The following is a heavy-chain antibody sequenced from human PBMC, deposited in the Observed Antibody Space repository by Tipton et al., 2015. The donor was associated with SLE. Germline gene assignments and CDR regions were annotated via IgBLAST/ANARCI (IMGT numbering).Heavy chain of an antibody. CDR2: ISSSSSYI. CDR3: AREINEIAARRAFDI. V-gene: IGHV3-21*01. Sequence: GSLRLSCAASGFTFSSYSMNWVRQAPGKGLEWVSSISSSSSYIYYADSVKGRFTISRDNAKNSLYLQMNSLRAEDTAVYYCAREINEIAARRAFDIWGQGTMVTVSS. CDR1: GFTFSSYS. J-gene: IGHJ3*02. D-gene: IGHD6-6*01.